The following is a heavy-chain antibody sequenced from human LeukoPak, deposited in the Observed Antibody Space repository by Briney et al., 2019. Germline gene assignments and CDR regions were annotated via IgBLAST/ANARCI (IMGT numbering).Heavy chain of an antibody. CDR3: ARGVRITMVRGVIIANYFDY. D-gene: IGHD3-10*01. V-gene: IGHV4-39*01. CDR1: GGSISSSSYY. Sequence: SETLSLTCTVSGGSISSSSYYWGWIRQPPGKGLEWIGSIYYSGSTYYNPSLKSRVTISVDTSKNQFSLKLSSVTAADTAVYYCARGVRITMVRGVIIANYFDYWGQGTLDTVSS. J-gene: IGHJ4*02. CDR2: IYYSGST.